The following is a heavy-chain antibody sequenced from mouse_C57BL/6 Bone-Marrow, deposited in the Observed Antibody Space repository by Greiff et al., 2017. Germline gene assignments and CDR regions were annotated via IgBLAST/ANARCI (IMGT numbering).Heavy chain of an antibody. Sequence: VQLQQSGAELVRPGASVTLSCKASGYTFTDYEMHWVKQTPVHGLEWIGAIDPETGGTAYNQKFKGKAILTAYKSSSTAYMELRSLTSEDSAVYYCTTDGYPFAYWGQGTLVTVSA. CDR1: GYTFTDYE. V-gene: IGHV1-15*01. CDR3: TTDGYPFAY. CDR2: IDPETGGT. D-gene: IGHD2-3*01. J-gene: IGHJ3*01.